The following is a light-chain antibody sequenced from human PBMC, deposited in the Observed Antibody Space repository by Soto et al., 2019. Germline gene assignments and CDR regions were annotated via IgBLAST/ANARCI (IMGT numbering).Light chain of an antibody. V-gene: IGKV3-15*01. CDR1: QSVSSS. CDR2: DTS. J-gene: IGKJ1*01. Sequence: EIVVTQSPATLSVSPGERVTLSCRASQSVSSSLAWHQQRPGQAPRLLIYDTSTRAAGIAARFSGSGSGTEFTLTISSLQSEDFAVYYCQQYVHWPPGTFGQGTTVDIK. CDR3: QQYVHWPPGT.